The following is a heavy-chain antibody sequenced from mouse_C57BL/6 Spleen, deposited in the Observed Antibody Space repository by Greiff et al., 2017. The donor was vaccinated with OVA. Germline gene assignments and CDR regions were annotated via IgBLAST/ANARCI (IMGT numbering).Heavy chain of an antibody. J-gene: IGHJ3*01. V-gene: IGHV1-18*01. CDR3: ARSGSYYYGSSPFAY. CDR2: INPNNGGT. Sequence: VQLQQSGPELVKPGASVKIPCKASGYTFTDYNMDWVKQSHGKSLEWIGDINPNNGGTIYNQKFKGKATLTVDKSSSTAYMELRSLTSEDTAVYYCARSGSYYYGSSPFAYWGQGTLVTVSA. D-gene: IGHD1-1*01. CDR1: GYTFTDYN.